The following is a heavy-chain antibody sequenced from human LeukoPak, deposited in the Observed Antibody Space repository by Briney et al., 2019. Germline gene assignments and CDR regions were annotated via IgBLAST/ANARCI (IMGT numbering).Heavy chain of an antibody. CDR1: GYSISRGHY. V-gene: IGHV4-38-2*01. Sequence: SETLSLTCDVSGYSISRGHYWGWFRQPPGKGLEWIGSLSDGGTPDYNPSLKSRVSMSIDTSKNQLSLRLRSLTAADTAIYYCGTSDSGSIFGVVISFWGQGTLVTVSS. J-gene: IGHJ4*02. D-gene: IGHD3-3*02. CDR2: LSDGGTP. CDR3: GTSDSGSIFGVVISF.